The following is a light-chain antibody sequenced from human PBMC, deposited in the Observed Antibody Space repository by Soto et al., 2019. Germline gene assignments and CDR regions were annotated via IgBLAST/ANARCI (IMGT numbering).Light chain of an antibody. V-gene: IGKV1-5*01. CDR3: QHYISFPWT. CDR2: DVS. Sequence: DIQMTQSPSTLSASVGDRVTITCRASQSISSWLAWYQQKPGKAPKLLIYDVSSLESGVPSRFSGSGSETEFSLTISRLQPDDVATYYCQHYISFPWTFGQGTKVDIK. CDR1: QSISSW. J-gene: IGKJ1*01.